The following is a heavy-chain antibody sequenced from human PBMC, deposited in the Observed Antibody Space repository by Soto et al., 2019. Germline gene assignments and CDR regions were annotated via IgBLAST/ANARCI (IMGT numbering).Heavy chain of an antibody. CDR2: ISGSGGST. J-gene: IGHJ5*02. CDR3: AKGITMVRGVINWFDP. V-gene: IGHV3-23*01. Sequence: GGSLRLSCAASGFTFSSYAMNWVRQAPGKGLEWVSAISGSGGSTYYADSVKGRFTISRDNSKNTLYLQMNSLRAEDTAVYYCAKGITMVRGVINWFDPWGQGTLVTVSS. D-gene: IGHD3-10*01. CDR1: GFTFSSYA.